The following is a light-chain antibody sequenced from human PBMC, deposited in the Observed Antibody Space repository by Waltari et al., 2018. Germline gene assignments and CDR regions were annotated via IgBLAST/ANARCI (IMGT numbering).Light chain of an antibody. J-gene: IGKJ1*01. CDR2: DAS. Sequence: EIVLTQSPGTLSSSPGERVTLSCRASQSVTRTLAWYQQKPGQAPRLLIYDASTGATGIPDRFSGSGSGTDFSLTISRLEPEDFAVYYCQKYGTLPATFGQGTKVEIK. V-gene: IGKV3-20*01. CDR1: QSVTRT. CDR3: QKYGTLPAT.